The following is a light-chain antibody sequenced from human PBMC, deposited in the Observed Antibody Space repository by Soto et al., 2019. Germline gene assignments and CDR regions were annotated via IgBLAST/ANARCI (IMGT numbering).Light chain of an antibody. Sequence: EIVLTQSPATLSLSPGERATLSCRASQSVSSYLAWYQQKPGQAPRLLIYGASTRATGIPARSSGSGSGTEFTLTISSLQSEDFAVYYCQQYNNWPPTWTFGQGTKVDIK. J-gene: IGKJ1*01. CDR3: QQYNNWPPTWT. V-gene: IGKV3-15*01. CDR1: QSVSSY. CDR2: GAS.